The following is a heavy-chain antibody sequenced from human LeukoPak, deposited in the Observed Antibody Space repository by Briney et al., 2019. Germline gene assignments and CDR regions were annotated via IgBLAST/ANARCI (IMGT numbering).Heavy chain of an antibody. D-gene: IGHD6-19*01. CDR2: ISYDGSNK. CDR1: GFTFSSYG. V-gene: IGHV3-30*18. CDR3: AKDRIIAVAGTGLFDY. Sequence: HPGGSLRLSCAASGFTFSSYGMHWVRQAPGKGLEWVAVISYDGSNKYYADSVKGRFTISRDNSKNTLYLQMNSLRAEDTAVYYCAKDRIIAVAGTGLFDYWGQGTLVTVSS. J-gene: IGHJ4*02.